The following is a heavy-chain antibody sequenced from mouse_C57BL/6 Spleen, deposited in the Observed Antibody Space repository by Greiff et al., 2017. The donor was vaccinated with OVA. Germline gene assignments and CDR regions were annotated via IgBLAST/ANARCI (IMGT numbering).Heavy chain of an antibody. J-gene: IGHJ2*01. CDR3: ARDGTAQALDY. Sequence: EVQVVESEGGLVQPGSSMKLSCTASGFTFSDYYMAWVRQVPEKGLEWVANINYDGSSTYYLDSLKSRFIISRDNAKNILDLQMSSLKSEDTATYYRARDGTAQALDYWGQGTTLTVSS. D-gene: IGHD3-2*02. CDR2: INYDGSST. CDR1: GFTFSDYY. V-gene: IGHV5-16*01.